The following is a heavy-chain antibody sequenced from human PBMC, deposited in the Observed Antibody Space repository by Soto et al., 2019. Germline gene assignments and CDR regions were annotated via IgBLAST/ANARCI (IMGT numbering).Heavy chain of an antibody. D-gene: IGHD5-12*01. V-gene: IGHV3-23*01. CDR3: VREGRGSFDF. Sequence: GGSLRLSCAASGFIFTNYAMNWVRQAPGKGLEWVSVIGGRGNSAYYADSVQGRFTISRDNSKNTLSLQMSSLTADDTAIYYCVREGRGSFDFWGRGTMVTISS. CDR1: GFIFTNYA. CDR2: IGGRGNSA. J-gene: IGHJ3*01.